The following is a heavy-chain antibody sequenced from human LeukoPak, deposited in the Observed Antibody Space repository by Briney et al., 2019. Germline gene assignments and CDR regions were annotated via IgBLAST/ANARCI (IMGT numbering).Heavy chain of an antibody. CDR2: MNPNSGNT. CDR1: GYTFTSYD. CDR3: ARRPRITMVRGVKKFTRFDY. J-gene: IGHJ4*02. D-gene: IGHD3-10*01. V-gene: IGHV1-8*01. Sequence: ASVKVSCKASGYTFTSYDINWVRQATGQGLEWMGWMNPNSGNTGYAQKFQGRVTMTRNTSISTAYMELSSLRSEDTAVYYCARRPRITMVRGVKKFTRFDYWGQGTLVTVSS.